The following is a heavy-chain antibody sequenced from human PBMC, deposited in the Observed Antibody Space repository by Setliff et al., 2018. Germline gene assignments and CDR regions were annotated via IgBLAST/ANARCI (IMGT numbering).Heavy chain of an antibody. Sequence: GASVKVSCKASGFTFTIYGVNWVRQAPGQGLEWMGWISAFNGYTQYSQKFKGRITVTTDTSTSTAYMELGSLTSDDTAVYYCSRLVRYCTRTSCQRLSGGEHWGQGIVVTVSS. CDR1: GFTFTIYG. CDR3: SRLVRYCTRTSCQRLSGGEH. CDR2: ISAFNGYT. J-gene: IGHJ1*01. V-gene: IGHV1-18*01. D-gene: IGHD2-8*01.